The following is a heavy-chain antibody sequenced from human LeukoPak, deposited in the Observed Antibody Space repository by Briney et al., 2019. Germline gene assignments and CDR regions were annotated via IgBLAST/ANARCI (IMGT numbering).Heavy chain of an antibody. CDR1: GFTFSSYG. CDR2: ISYDGGNK. D-gene: IGHD6-19*01. V-gene: IGHV3-30*18. J-gene: IGHJ4*02. Sequence: PGGSLRLSCAASGFTFSSYGMHWVRQAPGKGLEWVAVISYDGGNKYYADSVKGRFTISRDNSKNTLYLQMNSLRVEDTAVYHCAKGGRTGYSSGPYYFNYWGQGTLVTVSS. CDR3: AKGGRTGYSSGPYYFNY.